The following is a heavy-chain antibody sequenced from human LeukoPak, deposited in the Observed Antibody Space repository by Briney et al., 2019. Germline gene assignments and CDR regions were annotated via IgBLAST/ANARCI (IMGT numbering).Heavy chain of an antibody. V-gene: IGHV1-69*05. J-gene: IGHJ3*02. CDR3: TMGFYDSRDYPRLVAFDK. CDR1: GGTFGKYA. D-gene: IGHD3-22*01. CDR2: ITPIYGTT. Sequence: ASVKVSCKASGGTFGKYAIYWVRQAPGQGLEWMGGITPIYGTTNYLQKLQDRVTISTDETTSTVYMHLSSLTSEDTAIYYCTMGFYDSRDYPRLVAFDKWGQGTMVTVSS.